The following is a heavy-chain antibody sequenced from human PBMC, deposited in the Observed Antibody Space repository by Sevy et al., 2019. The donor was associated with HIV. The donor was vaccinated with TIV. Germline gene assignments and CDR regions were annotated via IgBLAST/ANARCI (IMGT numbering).Heavy chain of an antibody. Sequence: GGSLRLSCAASGFTFSSYAMHWVRQAPGKGLEWVAVISYDGSNKYFADSVKGRFTISRDNSKNTLYLQMNSLRAEDTAVYYCARAIAAAGISGAFDIWGQWTMVTVSS. D-gene: IGHD6-13*01. CDR3: ARAIAAAGISGAFDI. CDR1: GFTFSSYA. V-gene: IGHV3-30-3*01. J-gene: IGHJ3*02. CDR2: ISYDGSNK.